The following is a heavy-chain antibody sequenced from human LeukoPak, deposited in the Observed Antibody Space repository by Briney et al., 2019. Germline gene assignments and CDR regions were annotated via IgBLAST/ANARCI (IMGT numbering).Heavy chain of an antibody. CDR2: MNPNSGNT. V-gene: IGHV1-8*01. CDR1: GYTFTSYD. CDR3: ARDQGSRWLNYYYYGMDV. D-gene: IGHD5-12*01. Sequence: ASVKVSCKASGYTFTSYDINWVRQATGQGLEWMGWMNPNSGNTGYAQKFQGRVTMTRNTSISTAYMELSSLRSDDTAVYYCARDQGSRWLNYYYYGMDVWGQGTTVTVSS. J-gene: IGHJ6*02.